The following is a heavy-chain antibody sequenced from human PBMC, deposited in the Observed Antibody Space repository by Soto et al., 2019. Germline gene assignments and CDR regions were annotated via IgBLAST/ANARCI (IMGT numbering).Heavy chain of an antibody. CDR1: GFIFSDYY. CDR2: ISGSGGHT. J-gene: IGHJ4*02. D-gene: IGHD6-13*01. V-gene: IGHV3-11*06. Sequence: LRLSCAASGFIFSDYYINWIRQAPGKGLEWVSFISGSGGHTHYADSVKGQFTISRDSAMNSVSLQMNSLRAEDTAVYFCARSLGLAAAGGLDNWGQGTLVTVSS. CDR3: ARSLGLAAAGGLDN.